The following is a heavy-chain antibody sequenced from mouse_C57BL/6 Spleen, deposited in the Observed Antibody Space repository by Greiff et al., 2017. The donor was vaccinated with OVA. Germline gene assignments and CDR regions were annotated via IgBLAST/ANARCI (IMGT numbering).Heavy chain of an antibody. D-gene: IGHD1-1*01. CDR1: GYSFTGYY. CDR2: INPSTGGT. CDR3: ARGAGADYGSSYHYAMDY. V-gene: IGHV1-42*01. J-gene: IGHJ4*01. Sequence: EVQLQQSGPELVKPGASVKISCKASGYSFTGYYMNWVKQSPEKSLEWIGEINPSTGGTTYNQKFKAKATLTVDKSSSTAYMQLKSLTSEDSAVYYCARGAGADYGSSYHYAMDYWGQGTSVTVSS.